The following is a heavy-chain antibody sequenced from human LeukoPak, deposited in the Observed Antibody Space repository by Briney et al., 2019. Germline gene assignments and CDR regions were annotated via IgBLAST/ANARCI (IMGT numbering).Heavy chain of an antibody. CDR3: AREASSVTTFVERWFDP. V-gene: IGHV1-46*01. Sequence: GASVKVSCKASGYTFTGYYMHWVRQAPGQGLEWMGIINPSGGSTSYAQKFQGRVTMTRDTSTSTVYMEPSSLRSEDTAVYYCAREASSVTTFVERWFDPWGQGTLVTVSS. D-gene: IGHD4-17*01. J-gene: IGHJ5*02. CDR2: INPSGGST. CDR1: GYTFTGYY.